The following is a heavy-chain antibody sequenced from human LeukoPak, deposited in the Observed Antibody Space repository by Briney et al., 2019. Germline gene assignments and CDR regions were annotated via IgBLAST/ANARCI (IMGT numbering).Heavy chain of an antibody. CDR3: ARQKYLRGPDVEYFDY. CDR2: ISSGSSYI. J-gene: IGHJ4*02. Sequence: PSETLSLTCAVSGGSISSSNWWNWVRQAPGKGLEWVSIISSGSSYIHYADSVKGRFTISRDNAKNSLYLQMNSLRAEDTAVYYCARQKYLRGPDVEYFDYWGQGTLVTVSS. CDR1: GGSISSSN. V-gene: IGHV3-21*01. D-gene: IGHD5/OR15-5a*01.